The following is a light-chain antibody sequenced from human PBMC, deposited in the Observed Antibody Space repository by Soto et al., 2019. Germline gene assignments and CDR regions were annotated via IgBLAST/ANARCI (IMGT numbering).Light chain of an antibody. J-gene: IGLJ3*02. CDR3: SSYTTTNTLWV. Sequence: QSALTQPASVSGSPGQSITISCTGTSSDVRAYDYVSWYQQNPGKAPKLIISEVSDRPSGVSNRFSGSKSGNTASLTISGLQAEDEADYFCSSYTTTNTLWVFGGGTKLNVL. CDR2: EVS. V-gene: IGLV2-14*01. CDR1: SSDVRAYDY.